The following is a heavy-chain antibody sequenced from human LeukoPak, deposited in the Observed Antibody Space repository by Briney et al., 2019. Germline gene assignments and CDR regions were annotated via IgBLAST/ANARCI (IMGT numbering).Heavy chain of an antibody. CDR1: GFTFSNYA. CDR2: ITGSDGNT. J-gene: IGHJ4*02. CDR3: AQWGDFDVLTGYYVPDF. V-gene: IGHV3-23*01. D-gene: IGHD3-9*01. Sequence: GTSLRLSCAASGFTFSNYAMSWVRQAPGKGLEWVSAITGSDGNTYYADPVKGRFTISRDNSKNTLHLQMNSLRAEDTAVYYCAQWGDFDVLTGYYVPDFWGQGTLVTASS.